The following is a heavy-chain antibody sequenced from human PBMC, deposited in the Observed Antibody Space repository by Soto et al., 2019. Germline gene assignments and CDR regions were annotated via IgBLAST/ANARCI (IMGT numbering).Heavy chain of an antibody. Sequence: QVQLVESGGGVVQPGRSLRLSCAASGFTFSSYGMHWVRQAPGKGLEWVAVISYDGSNKYYADSVKGRFTISRDNSKNTLYLQMNSLRAEDTAVYYCAKPRREGGMDVWGPGTTVTVSS. CDR2: ISYDGSNK. CDR1: GFTFSSYG. V-gene: IGHV3-30*18. CDR3: AKPRREGGMDV. D-gene: IGHD1-26*01. J-gene: IGHJ6*02.